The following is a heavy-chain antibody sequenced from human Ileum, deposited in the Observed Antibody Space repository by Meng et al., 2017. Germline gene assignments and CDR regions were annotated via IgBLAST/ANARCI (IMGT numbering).Heavy chain of an antibody. CDR3: ASGGALWLRGVVDY. J-gene: IGHJ4*02. V-gene: IGHV4-30-4*01. Sequence: QVQLRESGPRLGKSSQTLSLTCPGPGCSAGASLSSTDYYWTWIRQPPGKGLEWIGNIDYSGSTYYTPSLRSRVTMSLDTSKNQFSLNLTSMTAADTAVYYCASGGALWLRGVVDYWGQGALVTVSS. CDR1: GCSAGASLSSTDYY. D-gene: IGHD5-18*01. CDR2: IDYSGST.